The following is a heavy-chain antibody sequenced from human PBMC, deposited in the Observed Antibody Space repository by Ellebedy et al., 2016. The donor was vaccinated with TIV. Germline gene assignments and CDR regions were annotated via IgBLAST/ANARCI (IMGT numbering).Heavy chain of an antibody. CDR2: INAGNGNT. CDR1: GYTFTSYA. V-gene: IGHV1-3*01. Sequence: ASVKVSCKASGYTFTSYAMHWVRQAPGQRLEWMGWINAGNGNTKYSQKFQGRVTITRDTSARTAYMEVSSPRSEDTAVYFCAREVMAAPNIQPNFDYWGQGTLVTVSS. CDR3: AREVMAAPNIQPNFDY. D-gene: IGHD6-13*01. J-gene: IGHJ4*02.